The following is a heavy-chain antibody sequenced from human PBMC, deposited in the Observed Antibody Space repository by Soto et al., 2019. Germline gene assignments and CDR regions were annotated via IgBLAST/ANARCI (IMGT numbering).Heavy chain of an antibody. V-gene: IGHV1-18*01. J-gene: IGHJ5*02. CDR2: ISAYNGNT. D-gene: IGHD2-2*01. Sequence: GASVKVSCKASGYTFTSYGISWVRQAPGQGLEWMGWISAYNGNTNYAQKQQGRVTMTTDTSTSTAYMELRSLRSDDTAVYYWAAIGYCSSTSCPDNPWGQGTLVTVSS. CDR3: AAIGYCSSTSCPDNP. CDR1: GYTFTSYG.